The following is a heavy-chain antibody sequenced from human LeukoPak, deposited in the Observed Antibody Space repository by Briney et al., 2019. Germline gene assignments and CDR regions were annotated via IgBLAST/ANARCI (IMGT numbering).Heavy chain of an antibody. Sequence: SGPTLLKPTQTLTLTCTFSGFSLSTSGVGVGWIRQPPGKALEWLSLIDWDDDKRYSPSLKSRLTITKDTSKNQVVLTMTNMDPVDTATYYCAHSSRYCSGGSCRMVFDYWGQGTLVTVSS. D-gene: IGHD2-15*01. V-gene: IGHV2-5*02. CDR1: GFSLSTSGVG. J-gene: IGHJ4*02. CDR3: AHSSRYCSGGSCRMVFDY. CDR2: IDWDDDK.